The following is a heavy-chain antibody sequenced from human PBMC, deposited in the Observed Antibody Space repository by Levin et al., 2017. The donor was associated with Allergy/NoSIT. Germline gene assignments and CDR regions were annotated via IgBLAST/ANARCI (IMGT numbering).Heavy chain of an antibody. CDR3: AKDIDFDY. Sequence: PGESLKISCAASGFTFDDYAMHWVRQAPGKGLEWVSGITWNSGNIGYADSVKGRFTISRDNAKNSLYLQMNSLRAEDTALYYCAKDIDFDYWGQGTLVTVSS. CDR1: GFTFDDYA. J-gene: IGHJ4*02. CDR2: ITWNSGNI. V-gene: IGHV3-9*01.